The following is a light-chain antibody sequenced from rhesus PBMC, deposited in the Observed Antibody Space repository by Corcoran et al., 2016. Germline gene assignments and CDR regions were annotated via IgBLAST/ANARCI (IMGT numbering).Light chain of an antibody. V-gene: IGKV1S14*01. CDR3: RQHNSYPWT. CDR1: QGISNY. CDR2: YAS. Sequence: DIQMTQSPSSLSASVGDTVTITCRASQGISNYLAWYQQKPGKAPKPLIYYASNLESGVPSRFSGRGSGTDFTLTISSLQPEDFSIYYYRQHNSYPWTFGQGTKVGIK. J-gene: IGKJ1*01.